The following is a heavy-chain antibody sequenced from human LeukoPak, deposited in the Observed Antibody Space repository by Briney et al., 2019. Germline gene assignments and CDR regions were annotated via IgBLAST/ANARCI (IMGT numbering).Heavy chain of an antibody. V-gene: IGHV4-39*07. Sequence: SETLSLTCTVSGGSISSVKYYWGWIRQPPGKGLECIGSIYYNGNTYYNPSLKSRVTISLDTSKNQFSLKLSSVTAADTAVYYCARLRLRYTRNGDSSSYEVFDIWGQGTVVTVSS. CDR3: ARLRLRYTRNGDSSSYEVFDI. CDR2: IYYNGNT. CDR1: GGSISSVKYY. J-gene: IGHJ3*02. D-gene: IGHD2-21*01.